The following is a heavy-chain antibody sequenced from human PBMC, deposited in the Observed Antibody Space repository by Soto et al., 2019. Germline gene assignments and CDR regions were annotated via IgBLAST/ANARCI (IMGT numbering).Heavy chain of an antibody. CDR3: ARSGHTFVGAV. CDR2: LHSSGFA. J-gene: IGHJ4*02. Sequence: SETLSLTCTVSGASMSDYHGSWIRQSPGKGLEHIGYLHSSGFAEYNPSLKSRFTISMDTSKNQFSLNLSSVTAADTAIYYCARSGHTFVGAVWGQGILVTVSS. CDR1: GASMSDYH. D-gene: IGHD1-26*01. V-gene: IGHV4-59*01.